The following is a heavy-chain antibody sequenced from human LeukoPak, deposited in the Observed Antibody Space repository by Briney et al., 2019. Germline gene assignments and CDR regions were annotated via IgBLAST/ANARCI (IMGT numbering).Heavy chain of an antibody. J-gene: IGHJ5*02. Sequence: SETLSLTCTVSGGSISSGSYYWSWIRQPAGKGLEWIGRIYTSGSTNYSPSLKSRVTISVDTSKNQFSLKLNSVTAADTAVYYCARDFVGATQYNWFDPWGQGTLVTVSS. V-gene: IGHV4-61*02. CDR1: GGSISSGSYY. CDR3: ARDFVGATQYNWFDP. CDR2: IYTSGST. D-gene: IGHD1-26*01.